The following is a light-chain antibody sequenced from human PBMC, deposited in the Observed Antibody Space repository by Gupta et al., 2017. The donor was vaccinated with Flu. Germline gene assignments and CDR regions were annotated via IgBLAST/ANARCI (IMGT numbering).Light chain of an antibody. CDR1: QSISTW. J-gene: IGKJ3*01. CDR3: QQYNNFLFN. V-gene: IGKV1-5*03. Sequence: DIQMTQSPSTLSASVGDRVTITCRASQSISTWLAWYQQKPGKAPKLLIYKASSLESGVPSRFSGSGSGTEFTLTISSLQPDDFATYYCQQYNNFLFNFGHGTKVDIK. CDR2: KAS.